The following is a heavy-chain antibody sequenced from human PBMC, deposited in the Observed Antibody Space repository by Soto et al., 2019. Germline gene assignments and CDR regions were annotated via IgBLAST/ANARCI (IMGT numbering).Heavy chain of an antibody. CDR3: ARASLKYGDYYYYGMDV. CDR2: IYYSGST. V-gene: IGHV4-30-4*01. Sequence: PSESLSLTSTVSGGSISSGDHYWSWIRLPPGKGLEWIGYIYYSGSTSYTPSLKSRVTISVDTSKRQFFLKLSSVTAADTAAYYCARASLKYGDYYYYGMDVWGQGTTVTVS. CDR1: GGSISSGDHY. D-gene: IGHD4-17*01. J-gene: IGHJ6*02.